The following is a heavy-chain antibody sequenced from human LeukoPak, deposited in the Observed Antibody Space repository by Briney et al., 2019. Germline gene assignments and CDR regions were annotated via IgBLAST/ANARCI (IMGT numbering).Heavy chain of an antibody. CDR3: ARDPPSYYYDSSGQYGMDV. CDR2: ISSSGSTI. V-gene: IGHV3-11*01. D-gene: IGHD3-22*01. Sequence: KPGGSLRLSCAASGFTFSDYYMSWIRQAPGKGLEWVSYISSSGSTIYYADSVKGRFTISRDNAKNSLYLQMNSLRAEDTAVYYCARDPPSYYYDSSGQYGMDVWGQGTTVIVSS. J-gene: IGHJ6*02. CDR1: GFTFSDYY.